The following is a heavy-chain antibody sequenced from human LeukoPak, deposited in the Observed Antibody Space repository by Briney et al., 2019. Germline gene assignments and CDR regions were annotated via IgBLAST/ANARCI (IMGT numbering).Heavy chain of an antibody. V-gene: IGHV3-74*01. CDR1: GFTFSSYW. J-gene: IGHJ4*02. CDR3: TRATGSFYGLGY. Sequence: PGGSLRLSCAASGFTFSSYWMHWVRQAPGKGLLWVSRINSDGSVTTYADSVKGRFTISRDNAKNTLYLQMNSLRAEDTAVYYCTRATGSFYGLGYWGQGTLVTASS. D-gene: IGHD1-26*01. CDR2: INSDGSVT.